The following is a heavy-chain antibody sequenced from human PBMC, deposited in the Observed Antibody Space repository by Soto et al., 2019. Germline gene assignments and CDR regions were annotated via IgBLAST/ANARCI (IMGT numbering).Heavy chain of an antibody. V-gene: IGHV1-18*01. Sequence: QVPLVQSGAEVKKPGASVKVSCKASGYTFTNYGISWVRQAPGQGLEWMGWISGYNGNTNYAQKFQGRVTMTTDTSTSTAYMDLRSLRSDDPAVYYCAREASHYFDYWGQGTLVTVSS. CDR1: GYTFTNYG. CDR2: ISGYNGNT. J-gene: IGHJ4*02. CDR3: AREASHYFDY.